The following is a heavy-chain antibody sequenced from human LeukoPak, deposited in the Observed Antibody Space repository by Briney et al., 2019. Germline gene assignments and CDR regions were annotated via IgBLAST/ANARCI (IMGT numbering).Heavy chain of an antibody. CDR2: ISSSSSYI. D-gene: IGHD6-19*01. CDR1: GASISTYY. J-gene: IGHJ4*02. V-gene: IGHV3-21*01. Sequence: ETLSLTCTVSGASISTYYWSWIRQAPGKGLEWVSSISSSSSYIYYADSVKGRFTISRDNAKNSLYLQMNSLRAEDTAVYYCARDPRGSSGWADYWGQGTLVTVSS. CDR3: ARDPRGSSGWADY.